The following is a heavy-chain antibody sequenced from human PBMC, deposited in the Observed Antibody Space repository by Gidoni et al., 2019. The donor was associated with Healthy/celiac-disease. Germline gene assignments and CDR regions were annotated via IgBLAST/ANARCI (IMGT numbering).Heavy chain of an antibody. CDR2: IYHSGST. D-gene: IGHD6-19*01. CDR1: GYSISSGYY. Sequence: QVQLQESGPGLVKPSETLSLTCAVSGYSISSGYYWGWIRQPPGKGLEWIGSIYHSGSTYYNPSLKSRVTISVDTSKNQFSLKLSSVTAADTAVYYCARGIAVAGPFDYWGQGTLVTVSS. V-gene: IGHV4-38-2*01. J-gene: IGHJ4*02. CDR3: ARGIAVAGPFDY.